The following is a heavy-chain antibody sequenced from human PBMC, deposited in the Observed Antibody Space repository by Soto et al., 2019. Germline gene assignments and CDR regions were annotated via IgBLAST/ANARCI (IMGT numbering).Heavy chain of an antibody. CDR2: FHNSGNP. CDR3: ARDPVGGYAFFDN. D-gene: IGHD5-12*01. J-gene: IGHJ5*02. V-gene: IGHV4-59*11. CDR1: GGSISGHH. Sequence: SETLSLTCSISGGSISGHHWNWIRQTPGKGVEWIGCFHNSGNPKYSSSLKSRVTISVGMSEKQSSLILTSVTAADTAVYWCARDPVGGYAFFDNWGQGALVTVS.